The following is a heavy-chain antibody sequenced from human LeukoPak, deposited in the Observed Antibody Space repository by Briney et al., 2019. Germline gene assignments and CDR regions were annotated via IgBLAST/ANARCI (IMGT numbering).Heavy chain of an antibody. V-gene: IGHV3-23*01. CDR2: ISGSGGST. D-gene: IGHD6-13*01. CDR1: GFTFSSYA. J-gene: IGHJ4*02. CDR3: ANRAPGIAAAGTSAFDY. Sequence: GGSLRLSCAASGFTFSSYAVSWVRQAPGKGLEWVSAISGSGGSTYYADSVKGRFTISRDNSKNTLYLQMNSLRAEDTAVYYCANRAPGIAAAGTSAFDYWGQGALVTVSS.